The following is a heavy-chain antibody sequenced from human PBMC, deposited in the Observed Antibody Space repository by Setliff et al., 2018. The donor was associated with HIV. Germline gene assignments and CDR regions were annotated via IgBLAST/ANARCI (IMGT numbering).Heavy chain of an antibody. CDR3: ARENGRTNYYYYYGLDY. CDR2: IYTSGST. V-gene: IGHV4-61*02. CDR1: GVSISSGTYY. Sequence: SETLSLTCTVSGVSISSGTYYWSWVRQPAGKGLEWIGRIYTSGSTNYNPSLKSRVTISLDTSKNQFSLKLSSVTATDTAVYYCARENGRTNYYYYYGLDYW. J-gene: IGHJ6*01.